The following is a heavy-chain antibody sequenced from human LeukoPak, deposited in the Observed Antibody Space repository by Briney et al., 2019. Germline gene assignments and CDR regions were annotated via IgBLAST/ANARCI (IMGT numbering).Heavy chain of an antibody. Sequence: GASVKVSCKTSGYTFSTYYMHWVRQAPGQGLEWLGIIHPTDGSTSYTQKIQGRVTMTRDTATGTVYLELSSLRSEDTAVYYCARDWSSLRYFDWFYVWGQGTLVTVSS. CDR1: GYTFSTYY. D-gene: IGHD3-9*01. CDR3: ARDWSSLRYFDWFYV. CDR2: IHPTDGST. V-gene: IGHV1-46*01. J-gene: IGHJ4*02.